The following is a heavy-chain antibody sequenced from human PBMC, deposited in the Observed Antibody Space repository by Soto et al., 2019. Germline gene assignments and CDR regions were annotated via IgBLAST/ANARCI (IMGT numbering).Heavy chain of an antibody. D-gene: IGHD3-10*01. CDR3: ARDRRELVWYYYGMDV. CDR1: GFTVSSNY. CDR2: IYSGGST. J-gene: IGHJ6*02. V-gene: IGHV3-53*01. Sequence: GSLGLSGSASGFTVSSNYMSWVRQAPGKWLEWVSVIYSGGSTYYADSVKGRFTISRDNSKNTLYLQMNSLRAEDTAVYYCARDRRELVWYYYGMDVWGQGTTVTVSS.